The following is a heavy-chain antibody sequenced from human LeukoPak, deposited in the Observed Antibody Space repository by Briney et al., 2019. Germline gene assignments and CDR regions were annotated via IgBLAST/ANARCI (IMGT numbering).Heavy chain of an antibody. J-gene: IGHJ3*02. D-gene: IGHD5-12*01. CDR2: ISGGGSNT. V-gene: IGHV3-23*01. CDR3: VKDSVRGYSGYGNDGFEI. CDR1: GSTFSTYP. Sequence: GGSLRLSCAASGSTFSTYPISWVRQAPGKGLEWVSAISGGGSNTYYADSVKGRFTISRDNSKNMLYLQMNSLRAEDTAVYYCVKDSVRGYSGYGNDGFEIWGQGTMVTVSS.